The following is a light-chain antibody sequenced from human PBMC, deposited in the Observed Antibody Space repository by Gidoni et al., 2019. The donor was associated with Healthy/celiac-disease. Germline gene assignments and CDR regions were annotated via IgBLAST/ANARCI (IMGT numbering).Light chain of an antibody. V-gene: IGKV3-20*01. CDR1: QSVSSSY. CDR2: GAS. J-gene: IGKJ2*04. Sequence: EIVLTPSPGTLSLSPGVRATLSCRASQSVSSSYLAWYQQKPGQAPRLLIYGASSRATGIPDRFSGSGSGTDFTLTISRLEPEDFAVYYCQQYGSSPMCSFGQGTKLEIK. CDR3: QQYGSSPMCS.